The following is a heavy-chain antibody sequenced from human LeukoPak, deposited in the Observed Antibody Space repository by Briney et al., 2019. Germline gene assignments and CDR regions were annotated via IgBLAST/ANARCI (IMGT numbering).Heavy chain of an antibody. CDR1: GYTFTSYG. D-gene: IGHD3-10*01. J-gene: IGHJ4*02. V-gene: IGHV1-18*01. Sequence: ASVKVSCKASGYTFTSYGISWVRQAPGQGLEWMGWISAYNGNTNYAQKLQGRVTMTTDTSTSTAYMELSSLRSEDTAVYYCARASRSGSYQVFDYWGQGTLVTVSS. CDR2: ISAYNGNT. CDR3: ARASRSGSYQVFDY.